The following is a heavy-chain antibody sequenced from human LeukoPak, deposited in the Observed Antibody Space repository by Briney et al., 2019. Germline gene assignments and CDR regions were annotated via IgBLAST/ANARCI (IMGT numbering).Heavy chain of an antibody. D-gene: IGHD3-22*01. V-gene: IGHV5-51*01. CDR2: IYPGDSDT. CDR3: ARRSSGYSDYYFDY. J-gene: IGHJ4*02. CDR1: GYTFTSYW. Sequence: KVSCKASGYTFTSYWIGWVRQMPGKGLEWMGIIYPGDSDTRYSPSFQGQVTISADKSISTAYLQWSSLKASDTAMYYCARRSSGYSDYYFDYWGQGTLVTVSS.